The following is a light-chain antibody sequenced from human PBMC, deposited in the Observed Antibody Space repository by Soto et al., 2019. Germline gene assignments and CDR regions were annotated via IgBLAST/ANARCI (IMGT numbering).Light chain of an antibody. J-gene: IGKJ1*01. V-gene: IGKV3-15*01. CDR1: QSIGSN. CDR2: ASS. Sequence: EIVMTQSPATLSVSPGERATLSCRASQSIGSNLAWYQQKPGQAPRLVIYASSIRASDFPARFSGSGSGTEFTLTISGLQSDDFATYYCQQYNSYSETFGQGTKVDIK. CDR3: QQYNSYSET.